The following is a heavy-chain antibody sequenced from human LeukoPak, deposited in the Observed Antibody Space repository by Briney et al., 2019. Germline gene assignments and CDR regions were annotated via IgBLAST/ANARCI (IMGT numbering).Heavy chain of an antibody. CDR1: GGSISSGGYS. Sequence: TSETLSHTCAVSGGSISSGGYSWSWIRQPPGKGLEWIGYIYHSGSTYYNPSLKSRVTISVDRSKNQFSLKLSSVTAADTAVYYCARAGYGDYVSDWGQGTLVTVSS. J-gene: IGHJ4*02. D-gene: IGHD4-17*01. V-gene: IGHV4-30-2*01. CDR2: IYHSGST. CDR3: ARAGYGDYVSD.